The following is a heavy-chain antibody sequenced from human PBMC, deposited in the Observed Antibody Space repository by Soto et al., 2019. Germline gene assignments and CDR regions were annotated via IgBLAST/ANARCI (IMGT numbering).Heavy chain of an antibody. CDR2: IYYSGST. CDR3: ARDNGYSYGFTLDH. Sequence: SETLSLTCTVSGGSISSYYWSWIRQPPGKGLEWIGYIYYSGSTNYNPSLKSRVTISVDTSKNQFSLKLSSVTAADTAVYYCARDNGYSYGFTLDHWGQGTLVTVSS. D-gene: IGHD5-18*01. V-gene: IGHV4-59*01. CDR1: GGSISSYY. J-gene: IGHJ4*02.